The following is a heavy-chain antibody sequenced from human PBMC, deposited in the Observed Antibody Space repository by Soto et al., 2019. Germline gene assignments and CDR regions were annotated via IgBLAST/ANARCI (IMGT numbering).Heavy chain of an antibody. CDR2: INTYKVDA. CDR1: GYTFTSYG. V-gene: IGHV1-18*04. D-gene: IGHD3-3*01. Sequence: QVKLVQSGAEVKKPGASVTVSCKSSGYTFTSYGIGWVRQAPGQGLEWMGWINTYKVDAEYVQKLQGRVTMTTDTSTSTAYMELRMLRSDDTAVYYCARDDGSGGMDVWGQGTTVTVSS. CDR3: ARDDGSGGMDV. J-gene: IGHJ6*02.